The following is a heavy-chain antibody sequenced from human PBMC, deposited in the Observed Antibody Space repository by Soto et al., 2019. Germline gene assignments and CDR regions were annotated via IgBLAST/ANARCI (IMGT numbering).Heavy chain of an antibody. D-gene: IGHD2-15*01. CDR3: AKDRRDIVVVVAATRGMDV. J-gene: IGHJ6*02. CDR1: GFTFSSYG. Sequence: QVQLVESGGGVVQPGRSLRLSCAASGFTFSSYGMHWVRQAPGKGLEWVAVISYDGSNKYYADSVKGRFTISRDNSKNTLYLQMNSLRAEDTAVYYCAKDRRDIVVVVAATRGMDVWGQGTTVTVSS. V-gene: IGHV3-30*18. CDR2: ISYDGSNK.